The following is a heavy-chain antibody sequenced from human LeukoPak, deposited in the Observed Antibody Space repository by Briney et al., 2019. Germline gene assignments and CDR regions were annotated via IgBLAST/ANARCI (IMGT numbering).Heavy chain of an antibody. D-gene: IGHD4-23*01. Sequence: SETLSLTCTVSGGSISSSSYYWGWIRQPTGKGLEWIGSMHYSGTTYSNSSLKSRVTISVNTSKNQFSLKLSSVTAADTAVYYCARHRSGGYYYYYGMDVWGQGTTVTVSS. J-gene: IGHJ6*02. V-gene: IGHV4-39*01. CDR3: ARHRSGGYYYYYGMDV. CDR1: GGSISSSSYY. CDR2: MHYSGTT.